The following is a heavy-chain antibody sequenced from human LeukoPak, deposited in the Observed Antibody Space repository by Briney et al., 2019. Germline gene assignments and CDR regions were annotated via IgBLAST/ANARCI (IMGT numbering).Heavy chain of an antibody. CDR1: GGSISSGSYY. D-gene: IGHD6-6*01. Sequence: SETLSLTCTVSGGSISSGSYYWSWIRQPAGKGLEWIGRIYTSGSTNYNPSLKSRVTISVDTSKNQFSLKLSSVTAADTAVYYCASGGIEYSSSSFFDYWGQGTLVTVSS. V-gene: IGHV4-61*02. CDR3: ASGGIEYSSSSFFDY. J-gene: IGHJ4*02. CDR2: IYTSGST.